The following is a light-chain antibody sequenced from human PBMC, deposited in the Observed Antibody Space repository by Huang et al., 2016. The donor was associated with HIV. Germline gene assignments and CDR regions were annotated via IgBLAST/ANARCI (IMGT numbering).Light chain of an antibody. CDR2: AAS. Sequence: QLTQSPSSLSMSVGDRVIITCQASQDIANSLALYQHKPGRAPKLLISAASPLQSGVPSRFSGGSAGTYFTLIITNLQPDDFASYYCQQLHSYPITFGQGTRLDI. V-gene: IGKV1-9*01. CDR3: QQLHSYPIT. J-gene: IGKJ5*01. CDR1: QDIANS.